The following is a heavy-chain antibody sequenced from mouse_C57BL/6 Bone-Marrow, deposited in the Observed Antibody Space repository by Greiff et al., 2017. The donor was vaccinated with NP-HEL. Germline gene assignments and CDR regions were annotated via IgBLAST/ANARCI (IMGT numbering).Heavy chain of an antibody. CDR3: ARRGVIITTVVSNWYFDV. CDR1: GYTFTSYW. D-gene: IGHD1-1*01. CDR2: IYPGSGST. V-gene: IGHV1-55*01. J-gene: IGHJ1*03. Sequence: QVQLQQPGAELVKPGASVKMSCKASGYTFTSYWITWVKQRPGQGLEWIGDIYPGSGSTNYNEKFTSKATLTVDTSSSTAYMQLSSLTSEDSAVYYCARRGVIITTVVSNWYFDVWGTGTTVTVSS.